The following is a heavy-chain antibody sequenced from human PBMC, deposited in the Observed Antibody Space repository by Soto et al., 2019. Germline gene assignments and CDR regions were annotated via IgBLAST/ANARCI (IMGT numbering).Heavy chain of an antibody. CDR1: GFTFSSYA. J-gene: IGHJ4*02. CDR3: ARGGREVFGVPYLTYFDY. CDR2: ISGSGGST. D-gene: IGHD3-3*01. V-gene: IGHV3-23*01. Sequence: GSLRLSCAASGFTFSSYAMSWVRQAPGKGLEWVSVISGSGGSTYYADSVKGRFTISRDNSKNTLYLQMNSLRSEDTAVYYCARGGREVFGVPYLTYFDYCGQVNLVTVCS.